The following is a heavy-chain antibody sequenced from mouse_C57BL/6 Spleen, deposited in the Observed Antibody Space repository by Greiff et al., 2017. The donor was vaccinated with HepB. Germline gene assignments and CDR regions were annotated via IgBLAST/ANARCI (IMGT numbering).Heavy chain of an antibody. Sequence: EVQLQQSGPELAKPGASVKISCKASGYTFTDYYMNWVKQSHGKSLEWIGDINPNNGGTSYNQKFKGKATLTVDKSSSTAYMELRSLTSEDSAVYYCARGDYEGGFAYWGQRTLVTVSA. CDR1: GYTFTDYY. V-gene: IGHV1-26*01. CDR2: INPNNGGT. D-gene: IGHD2-4*01. J-gene: IGHJ3*01. CDR3: ARGDYEGGFAY.